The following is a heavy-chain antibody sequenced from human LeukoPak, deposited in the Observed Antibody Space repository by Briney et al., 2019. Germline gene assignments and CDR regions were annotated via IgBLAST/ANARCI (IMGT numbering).Heavy chain of an antibody. CDR1: AFTFSNYA. CDR3: ARPTQQLILLHPTFDP. D-gene: IGHD6-13*01. Sequence: GGSLRLSCAAYAFTFSNYAMHWVRQAPGKGLEWVAVISYDGSNEYYADSVKCRFTISRDNSRNTLYLLVNSLRAEDTAVYYCARPTQQLILLHPTFDPWGQGTLVTVSS. V-gene: IGHV3-30-3*01. J-gene: IGHJ5*02. CDR2: ISYDGSNE.